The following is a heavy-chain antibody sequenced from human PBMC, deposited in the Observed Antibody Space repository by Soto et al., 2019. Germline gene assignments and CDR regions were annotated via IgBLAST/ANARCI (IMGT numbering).Heavy chain of an antibody. Sequence: QVQLVQSGAEVKKPGSSVKVSCKASGGTFRNHGISWLRQAPGQGLEWIGGFTPKVGTANYAPKFQGRVSITPAESTTTASVARRNLRPEDTAVYFCARGVVSGFEFWYFDLWGRGTLITVSS. CDR2: FTPKVGTA. J-gene: IGHJ2*01. V-gene: IGHV1-69*01. CDR1: GGTFRNHG. D-gene: IGHD5-12*01. CDR3: ARGVVSGFEFWYFDL.